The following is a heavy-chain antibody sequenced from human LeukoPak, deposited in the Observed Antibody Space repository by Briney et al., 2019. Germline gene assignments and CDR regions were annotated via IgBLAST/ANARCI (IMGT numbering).Heavy chain of an antibody. V-gene: IGHV4-34*01. J-gene: IGHJ3*02. CDR2: INHSGST. CDR1: GGSFSGYY. D-gene: IGHD4-11*01. CDR3: AIEGDHSGAFDI. Sequence: SETLSLTCAVYGGSFSGYYWSWIRQPPGKGLEWIGEINHSGSTNYNPSLKSRVTISVDTSKNQFSLKLSSVTAADTAVYYCAIEGDHSGAFDIWGQGTMVTVSS.